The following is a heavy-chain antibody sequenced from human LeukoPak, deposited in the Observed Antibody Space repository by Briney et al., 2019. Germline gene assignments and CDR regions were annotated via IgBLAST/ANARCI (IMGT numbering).Heavy chain of an antibody. CDR2: ISXSSTYI. CDR3: ARDRV. V-gene: IGHV3-21*01. CDR1: GFTFSSYT. Sequence: PGGSLRLSCAASGFTFSSYTMNWVRQAPGKGLXWVSSISXSSTYIYYADSVKGRFIISRDNAKNSVYLQMNSLRADDTAVYYCARDRVGGQGTLVTVSS. J-gene: IGHJ4*02.